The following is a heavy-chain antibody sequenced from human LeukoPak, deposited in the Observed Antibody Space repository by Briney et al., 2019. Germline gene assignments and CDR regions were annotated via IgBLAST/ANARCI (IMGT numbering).Heavy chain of an antibody. Sequence: ASVKVSCKASGYTFTGYYMHWVRQAPGQGLEWMGRINPNSGGTNYAQKFQGRVTMTRDTSISTAYMELSRLRSDDTAVYYCAREDVAAAGGFDYWGQGTLVTVSS. J-gene: IGHJ4*02. V-gene: IGHV1-2*06. CDR2: INPNSGGT. D-gene: IGHD6-13*01. CDR1: GYTFTGYY. CDR3: AREDVAAAGGFDY.